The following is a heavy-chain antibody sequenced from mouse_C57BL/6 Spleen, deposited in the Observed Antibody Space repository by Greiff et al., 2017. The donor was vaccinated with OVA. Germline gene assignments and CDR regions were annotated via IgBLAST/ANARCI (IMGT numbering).Heavy chain of an antibody. D-gene: IGHD5-1-1*01. Sequence: QVQLQQSGAELVKPGASVKMSCTASGYTFTSYWITWVKQRPGQGLEWIGDIYPGSGSTNYNEKFKSKATLTVDTSSSTAYMQLSSLTSEDSAVYYCARCDDTWAMDYWGQGTSVTVSS. V-gene: IGHV1-55*01. CDR3: ARCDDTWAMDY. J-gene: IGHJ4*01. CDR1: GYTFTSYW. CDR2: IYPGSGST.